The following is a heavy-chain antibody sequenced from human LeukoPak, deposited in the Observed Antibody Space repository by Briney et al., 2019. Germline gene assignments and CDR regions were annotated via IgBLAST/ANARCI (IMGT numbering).Heavy chain of an antibody. CDR2: IRYDGSNK. D-gene: IGHD6-13*01. V-gene: IGHV3-30*02. CDR1: GFTFSSYG. J-gene: IGHJ4*02. CDR3: AKDPRIAAAGTY. Sequence: GGSLRLSCAASGFTFSSYGMHWVRQAPGKGLEWVAFIRYDGSNKYYTDSVKGRFTISRDNSKNTLYLRMNSLRAEDTAVYYCAKDPRIAAAGTYWGQGTLVTVSS.